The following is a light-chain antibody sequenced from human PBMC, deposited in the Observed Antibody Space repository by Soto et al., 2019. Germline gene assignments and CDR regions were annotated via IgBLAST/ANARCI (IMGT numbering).Light chain of an antibody. CDR2: DAS. Sequence: EVVMTQSPATLSVSPGERATLSCRASQSVSSNLPWYQQKTGQAPRLLIYDASTRATGIPARFSGSGSGTEFTLTISSLQSDDSAVYHCQQYNNSLTFGQGTKVEIK. V-gene: IGKV3-15*01. CDR1: QSVSSN. CDR3: QQYNNSLT. J-gene: IGKJ1*01.